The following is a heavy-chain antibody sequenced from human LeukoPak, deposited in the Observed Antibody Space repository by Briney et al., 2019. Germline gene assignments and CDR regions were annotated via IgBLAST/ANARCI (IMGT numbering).Heavy chain of an antibody. CDR2: ISTDNGNT. V-gene: IGHV1-18*01. CDR3: AKMNYYDSSGGNY. J-gene: IGHJ4*02. Sequence: ASVKVSCKASGYTFTSYNIHWVRQAPGQGLEWMGWISTDNGNTNYVEKLQGRVTMTTDTSTSTAYMELRSLRSDDTAVYYCAKMNYYDSSGGNYWGQGTLVTVSS. D-gene: IGHD3-22*01. CDR1: GYTFTSYN.